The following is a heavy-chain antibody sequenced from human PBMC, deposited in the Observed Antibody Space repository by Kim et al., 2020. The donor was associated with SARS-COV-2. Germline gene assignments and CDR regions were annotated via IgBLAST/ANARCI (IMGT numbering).Heavy chain of an antibody. V-gene: IGHV3-48*03. CDR1: GFTFSSYE. Sequence: GGSLRLSCAASGFTFSSYEMNWVRQAPGKGLEWVSYISSSGSTIYYADSVKGRFTISRDNAKNSLYLQMNSLRAEDTAVYYCARDLDYGMDVWGQGTTVTVSS. CDR2: ISSSGSTI. CDR3: ARDLDYGMDV. J-gene: IGHJ6*02.